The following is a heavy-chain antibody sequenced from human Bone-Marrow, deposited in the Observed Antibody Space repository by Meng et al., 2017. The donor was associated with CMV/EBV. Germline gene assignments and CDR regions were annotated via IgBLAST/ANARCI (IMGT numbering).Heavy chain of an antibody. J-gene: IGHJ4*02. CDR1: GFTFDDYA. D-gene: IGHD3-22*01. Sequence: SLKISCAASGFTFDDYAMHWVRQAPGKGLEWVSGISWNSGSIGYADSVKGRFTISRDNAKNSLYLQMNSLRAEDTALYYCAKADRDDSRIFDYWGQGTLVIVSS. V-gene: IGHV3-9*01. CDR3: AKADRDDSRIFDY. CDR2: ISWNSGSI.